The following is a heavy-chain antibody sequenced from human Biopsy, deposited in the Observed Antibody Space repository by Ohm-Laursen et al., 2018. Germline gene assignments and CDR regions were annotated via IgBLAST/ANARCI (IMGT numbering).Heavy chain of an antibody. CDR3: TRGGYYYDSLAYYYWFDP. CDR2: INAKTGDT. CDR1: GYTFTSYH. V-gene: IGHV1-2*02. J-gene: IGHJ5*02. D-gene: IGHD3-22*01. Sequence: SVKVSCKASGYTFTSYHVHWARQAPGQGLEWMGWINAKTGDTNYAQKFQGRVTMTRDTSISTAYVDLSSLRSDDTAVYYCTRGGYYYDSLAYYYWFDPWGQGTLVTVSS.